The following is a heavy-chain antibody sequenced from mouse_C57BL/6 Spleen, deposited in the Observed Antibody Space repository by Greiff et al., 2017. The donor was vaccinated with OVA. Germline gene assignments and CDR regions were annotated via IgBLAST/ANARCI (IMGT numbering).Heavy chain of an antibody. J-gene: IGHJ3*01. V-gene: IGHV1-53*01. CDR2: INPSNGGT. Sequence: VKLQQPGTELVQPGASVKLSCKASGYTFTSYWMHWVKQRPGQGLEWIGNINPSNGGTNYNEKFKSKATLTVDKSSSSAYMQLSSLTSEDSEVYEGAKAGDWFVAWFAYWGQGTLVTVSA. CDR3: AKAGDWFVAWFAY. D-gene: IGHD2-2*01. CDR1: GYTFTSYW.